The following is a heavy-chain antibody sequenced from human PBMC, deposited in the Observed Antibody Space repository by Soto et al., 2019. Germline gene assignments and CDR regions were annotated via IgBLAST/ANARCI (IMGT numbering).Heavy chain of an antibody. CDR1: GGSISSYY. CDR2: IYYSGST. V-gene: IGHV4-59*01. D-gene: IGHD3-10*01. CDR3: ARDNKDYYGSGSYSNWFDP. Sequence: SETLSLTCTVSGGSISSYYWSWIRQPPGKGLEWIGYIYYSGSTNYNPSLKSRVTISVDTSKNQFSLKLSSVTAADTAVYYCARDNKDYYGSGSYSNWFDPWGQGTLVTVSS. J-gene: IGHJ5*02.